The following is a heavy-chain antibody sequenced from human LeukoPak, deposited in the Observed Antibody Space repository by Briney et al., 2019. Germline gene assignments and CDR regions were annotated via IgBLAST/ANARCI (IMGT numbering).Heavy chain of an antibody. CDR3: ARAPRGETWFDP. D-gene: IGHD3-10*01. J-gene: IGHJ5*02. V-gene: IGHV1-18*01. Sequence: ASVKVSCKASGYPFYTYGISWVRQAPGQGLEWMGWISVYNGNTNYAQKLQGRLTLTTDTPTSSAYMELRSLRSDDTAVYYCARAPRGETWFDPWGQGTLVTVSS. CDR1: GYPFYTYG. CDR2: ISVYNGNT.